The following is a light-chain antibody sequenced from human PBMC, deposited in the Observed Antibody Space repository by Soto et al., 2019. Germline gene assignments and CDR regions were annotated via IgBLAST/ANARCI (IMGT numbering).Light chain of an antibody. CDR1: QSVDKY. V-gene: IGKV3-11*01. CDR2: DAS. J-gene: IGKJ5*01. Sequence: PSCGARQSVDKYLAWYQHKPGQAPRLLISDASTRATGIPARFSGSGSGTDFTLTISSLEPEDFAVYYCQQRGNWPPITFGQGTRLEIK. CDR3: QQRGNWPPIT.